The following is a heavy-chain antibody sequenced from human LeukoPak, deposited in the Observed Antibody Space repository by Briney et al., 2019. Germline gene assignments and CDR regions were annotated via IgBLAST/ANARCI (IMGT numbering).Heavy chain of an antibody. CDR3: ARDGLYYFDY. CDR2: IDPTSGGT. V-gene: IGHV1-2*02. D-gene: IGHD6-19*01. J-gene: IGHJ4*02. CDR1: GYTFSGYY. Sequence: ASVRVSCKTSGYTFSGYYLHWVRQAPGQGPEWMGRIDPTSGGTHYAQKFQGRVTVTRDTSTSTAYMELSSLRSEDTAVYYCARDGLYYFDYWGQGTLVTVSS.